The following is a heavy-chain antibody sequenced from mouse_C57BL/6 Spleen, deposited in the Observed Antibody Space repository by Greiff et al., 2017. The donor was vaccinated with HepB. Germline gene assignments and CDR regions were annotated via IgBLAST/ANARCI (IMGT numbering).Heavy chain of an antibody. CDR2: IDPSDSET. Sequence: QVQLQQPGAELVRPGSSVKLSCKASGYTFTSYWMHWVKQRPIQGLEWIGNIDPSDSETHYNQKFKDKATLTVDKSSSTAYMQLSSLTSEDSAVYYCATLEGNYETAWFAYWGQGTLVTVSA. CDR3: ATLEGNYETAWFAY. J-gene: IGHJ3*01. D-gene: IGHD2-1*01. CDR1: GYTFTSYW. V-gene: IGHV1-52*01.